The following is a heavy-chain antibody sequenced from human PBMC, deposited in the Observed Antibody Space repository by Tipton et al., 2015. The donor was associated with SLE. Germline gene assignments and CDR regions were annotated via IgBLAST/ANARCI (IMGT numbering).Heavy chain of an antibody. CDR3: AREGLGGSGSYYPNYYYYYYMDV. CDR1: GDSVSSNSAA. V-gene: IGHV6-1*01. J-gene: IGHJ6*03. D-gene: IGHD3-10*01. Sequence: GLVKPSQTLSLTCAISGDSVSSNSAAWNWIRQSPSRGLEWLGRTYYRSKWYNDYAVSVKSRITIKPDTSKNQFSLQLNSVTPEDTAVYYCAREGLGGSGSYYPNYYYYYYMDVWGKGTTVTVSS. CDR2: TYYRSKWYN.